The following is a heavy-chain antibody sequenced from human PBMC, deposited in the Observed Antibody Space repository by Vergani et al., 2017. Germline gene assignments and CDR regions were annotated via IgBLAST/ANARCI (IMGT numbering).Heavy chain of an antibody. CDR2: INHSGST. J-gene: IGHJ4*02. V-gene: IGHV4-34*01. CDR3: ARDRIAVAVY. D-gene: IGHD6-19*01. Sequence: QVQLQQWGAGLLKPSETLSLTCAVYGGSFSGYYWSWIRQPPGKGLEWIGEINHSGSTNYNPSLKSRVTISVDTSKNQFSLKLSSVTAADTAVYYCARDRIAVAVYWGQGTLVTVSS. CDR1: GGSFSGYY.